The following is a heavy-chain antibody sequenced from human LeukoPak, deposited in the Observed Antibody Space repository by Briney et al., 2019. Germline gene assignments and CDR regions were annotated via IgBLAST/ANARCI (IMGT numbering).Heavy chain of an antibody. D-gene: IGHD3-10*01. CDR3: ARDVVRGVYGMDV. CDR2: ISSSGSTI. J-gene: IGHJ6*04. Sequence: GSLRLSCAASGFTLSSYEMNWVRQAPGKGLEGVSYISSSGSTIYYADSVKGRFTISRDNAKNSLYLQMNSLRAEDTAVYYCARDVVRGVYGMDVWGKGTTVTVSS. V-gene: IGHV3-48*03. CDR1: GFTLSSYE.